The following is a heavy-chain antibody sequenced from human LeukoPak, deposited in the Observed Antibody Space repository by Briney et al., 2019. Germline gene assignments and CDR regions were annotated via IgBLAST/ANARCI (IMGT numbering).Heavy chain of an antibody. J-gene: IGHJ3*02. Sequence: ASVKVSCKASGYTFTSYGISWVRQAPGQGLEWMGWISAYNGDTNYAQKVQGRVTMTTETSTNTAYMELRSLRSDDTAVYYCARHYDARKDDAFHIWGQGTVVTVSS. CDR3: ARHYDARKDDAFHI. CDR2: ISAYNGDT. V-gene: IGHV1-18*01. D-gene: IGHD3-22*01. CDR1: GYTFTSYG.